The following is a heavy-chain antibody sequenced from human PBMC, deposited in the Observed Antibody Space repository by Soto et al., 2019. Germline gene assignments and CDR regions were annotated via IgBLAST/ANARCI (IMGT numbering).Heavy chain of an antibody. Sequence: GGSLRLSCAASGFTFSSYAMSWVRQAPGKGLEWVSAISGSGCSTYYADSVKGRFTISRDNSKNTLYLQMNSLRAEDTAVYYCAKDRVAAGTNYYYYYGMDVWGQGTTVTVSS. CDR1: GFTFSSYA. CDR2: ISGSGCST. D-gene: IGHD6-13*01. J-gene: IGHJ6*02. V-gene: IGHV3-23*01. CDR3: AKDRVAAGTNYYYYYGMDV.